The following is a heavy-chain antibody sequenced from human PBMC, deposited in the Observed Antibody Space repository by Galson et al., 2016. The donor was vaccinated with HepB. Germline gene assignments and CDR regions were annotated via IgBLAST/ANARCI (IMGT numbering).Heavy chain of an antibody. J-gene: IGHJ4*02. CDR1: GASMNCFY. D-gene: IGHD6-19*01. V-gene: IGHV4-59*01. CDR3: ARVYSSDWYSSFDS. CDR2: IYHTGST. Sequence: SETLSLTCTVSGASMNCFYWSWIRQPPGKGLEWIGYIYHTGSTNYNPSVKSRVTISVDMSKNQFSLKLTSMTAADTAVYYCARVYSSDWYSSFDSWGQGTLVTVSS.